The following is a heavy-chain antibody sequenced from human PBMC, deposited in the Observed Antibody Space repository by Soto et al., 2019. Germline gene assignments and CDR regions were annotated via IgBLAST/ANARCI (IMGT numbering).Heavy chain of an antibody. D-gene: IGHD3-10*01. CDR1: GGTFSSYA. J-gene: IGHJ5*02. CDR2: IIPIFGTA. V-gene: IGHV1-69*06. Sequence: QVQLVQSGAEVKKPGSSVKVSCKASGGTFSSYAISWVRQAPGQGLEWMGGIIPIFGTANYAQKFQGRVTTTSDKSTSTAYMELSSLRSEDTAVYYCARYGQYGNWFYPWGQGTLVTVSS. CDR3: ARYGQYGNWFYP.